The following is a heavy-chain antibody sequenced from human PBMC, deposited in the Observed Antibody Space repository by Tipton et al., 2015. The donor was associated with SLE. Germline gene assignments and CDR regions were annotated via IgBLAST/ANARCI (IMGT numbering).Heavy chain of an antibody. CDR2: ISSSGSTI. V-gene: IGHV3-48*03. D-gene: IGHD1-20*01. J-gene: IGHJ4*02. CDR3: ARLRLGLTGYFDY. Sequence: SLRLSCAASGFTFSSYEMNWVRQAPGKGLEWVSYISSSGSTIYYADSVKGRFTISRDNAKNSLYLQMNSLRAEDTAVYYCARLRLGLTGYFDYWGQGTLVTVSS. CDR1: GFTFSSYE.